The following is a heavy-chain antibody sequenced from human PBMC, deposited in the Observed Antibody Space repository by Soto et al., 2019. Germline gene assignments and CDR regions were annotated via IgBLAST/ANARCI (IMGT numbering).Heavy chain of an antibody. CDR2: IIPILGIA. J-gene: IGHJ4*03. Sequence: AAGKVSCKASGGTFGSYTISWVRQAPGQGLEWMGRIIPILGIANYAQKFQGRVTITADKSTSTAYMELSSLRSEDTAVNYCARELRYRISTSCGQGYFVYW. CDR1: GGTFGSYT. V-gene: IGHV1-69*04. D-gene: IGHD2-2*01. CDR3: ARELRYRISTSCGQGYFVY.